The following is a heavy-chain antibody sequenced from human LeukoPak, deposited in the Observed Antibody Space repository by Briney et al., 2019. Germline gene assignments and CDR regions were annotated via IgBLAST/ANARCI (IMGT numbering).Heavy chain of an antibody. CDR3: ARDSCSTNCYNWFDP. V-gene: IGHV1-46*01. J-gene: IGHJ5*02. D-gene: IGHD2-2*01. CDR1: GYTFSNYY. CDR2: INPGGATT. Sequence: ASVKVSCKASGYTFSNYYMHWVRQAPGQGLEWMGVINPGGATTSYAQKFQGRVTMTRDTSTSTVYMELSSLTSEDTAVYYCARDSCSTNCYNWFDPWGQGTLVTVSS.